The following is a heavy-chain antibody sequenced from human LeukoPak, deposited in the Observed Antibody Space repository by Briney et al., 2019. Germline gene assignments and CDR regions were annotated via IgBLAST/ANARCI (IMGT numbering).Heavy chain of an antibody. CDR1: GGSISSYY. Sequence: PSETLSLTCTVSGGSISSYYWSWIRQPPGKGLEWIGYIYYSGSTNYNPSLKSRVTISVDTSKNQFSLKLSSVTAADTAVYYCARVLAFPSVLGDLARGWFDPWGQGTLVTVSS. CDR3: ARVLAFPSVLGDLARGWFDP. D-gene: IGHD3-16*01. J-gene: IGHJ5*02. CDR2: IYYSGST. V-gene: IGHV4-59*01.